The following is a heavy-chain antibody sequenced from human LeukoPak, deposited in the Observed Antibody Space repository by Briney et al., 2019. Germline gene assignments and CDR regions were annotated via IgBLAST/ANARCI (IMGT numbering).Heavy chain of an antibody. CDR2: ISTSGNDI. J-gene: IGHJ4*02. V-gene: IGHV3-48*03. CDR3: ARGAQWVLDY. D-gene: IGHD1-26*01. CDR1: GFIFSNYE. Sequence: GGSLRLSCAASGFIFSNYEINWVRQAPGEGLEWVSYISTSGNDIYYADSVKGRFTISRDNAKNSLYLQLNSLRADDTAVYYCARGAQWVLDYWGQGTLVTVSS.